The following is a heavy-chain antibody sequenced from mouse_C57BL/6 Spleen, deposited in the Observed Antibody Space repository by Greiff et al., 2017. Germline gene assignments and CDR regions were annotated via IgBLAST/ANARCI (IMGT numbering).Heavy chain of an antibody. J-gene: IGHJ2*01. Sequence: EVKVVESGGDLVKPGGSLKLSCAASGFTFSSYGMSWVRQTPDKRLEWVATISSGGSYTYYPDSVKGRFTISRDNAKNTLYLQMSSLKSEDTAMYYCARSYGNYENYFDYWGQGTTLTVSS. D-gene: IGHD2-1*01. CDR1: GFTFSSYG. CDR3: ARSYGNYENYFDY. CDR2: ISSGGSYT. V-gene: IGHV5-6*01.